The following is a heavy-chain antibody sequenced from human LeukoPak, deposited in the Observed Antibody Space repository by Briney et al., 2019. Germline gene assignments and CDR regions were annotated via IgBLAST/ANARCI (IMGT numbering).Heavy chain of an antibody. D-gene: IGHD3-16*02. Sequence: GGSLRLSCAASGFTFSSYSMNWVRQAPGKGLEWVSYISSSSSTIYYADSVKGRFTISRDNAKNSLYLQMNSLRAEDTAVYYCAVNGGFGGDIADDAFDIWGQGTMVTVSS. CDR1: GFTFSSYS. CDR3: AVNGGFGGDIADDAFDI. V-gene: IGHV3-48*01. J-gene: IGHJ3*02. CDR2: ISSSSSTI.